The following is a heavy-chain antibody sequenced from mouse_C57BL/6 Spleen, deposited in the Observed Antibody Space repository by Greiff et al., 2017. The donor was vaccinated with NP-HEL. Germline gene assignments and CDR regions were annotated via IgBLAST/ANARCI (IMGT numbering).Heavy chain of an antibody. CDR1: GYTFTDYE. J-gene: IGHJ4*01. V-gene: IGHV1-15*01. D-gene: IGHD1-1*01. CDR2: IDPETGGT. CDR3: TRGRYYYGTMDY. Sequence: VQLQQSGAELVRPGASVTLSCKASGYTFTDYEMHWVKQTPVHGLEWIGAIDPETGGTAYNQKFKGKAILTADKSSSTAYMELRSLTSEDSAVYYCTRGRYYYGTMDYWGQGTSVTVSS.